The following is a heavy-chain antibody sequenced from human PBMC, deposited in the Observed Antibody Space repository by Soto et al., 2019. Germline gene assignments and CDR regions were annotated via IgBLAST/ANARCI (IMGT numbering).Heavy chain of an antibody. J-gene: IGHJ6*02. CDR3: ARTEYQWLAYYYYGMDV. D-gene: IGHD6-19*01. Sequence: WSLRLSCAASGFTFSSYWMSWVRQAPGKGLEWVANIKQDGSEKYYVDSVKGRFTISRDNAKNSLYLQMNSLRAEDTAVYYCARTEYQWLAYYYYGMDVWGQGTTVTVSS. CDR2: IKQDGSEK. V-gene: IGHV3-7*01. CDR1: GFTFSSYW.